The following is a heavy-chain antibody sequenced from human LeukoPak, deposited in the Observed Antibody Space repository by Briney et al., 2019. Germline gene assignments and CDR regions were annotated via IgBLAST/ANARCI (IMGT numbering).Heavy chain of an antibody. V-gene: IGHV3-23*01. CDR1: GFAFGSEA. CDR2: ISPGGGTT. Sequence: GGSLRLSCAVSGFAFGSEAMSWVRQSPARGLEWVASISPGGGTTYYADYVKGRFTISRDNAKNSLYLQMNSLRAEDTAVYYCARGSRASGYCPFDYWGQGTLVTVSS. J-gene: IGHJ4*02. D-gene: IGHD3-22*01. CDR3: ARGSRASGYCPFDY.